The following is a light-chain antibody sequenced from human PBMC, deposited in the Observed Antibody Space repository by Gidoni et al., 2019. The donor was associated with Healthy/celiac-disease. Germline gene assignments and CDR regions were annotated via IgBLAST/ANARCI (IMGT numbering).Light chain of an antibody. Sequence: QSVLTQPPSVSGAPGQRVTISGTGSSSNIGAGYDVHWYQQLPGTAPKLLIYGNSNRPSGVPDRFSGSKSGTSASLASTGLQAEYEADYYCQSYDSSLSGSRVFGGGTKLTVL. CDR1: SSNIGAGYD. CDR2: GNS. J-gene: IGLJ2*01. CDR3: QSYDSSLSGSRV. V-gene: IGLV1-40*01.